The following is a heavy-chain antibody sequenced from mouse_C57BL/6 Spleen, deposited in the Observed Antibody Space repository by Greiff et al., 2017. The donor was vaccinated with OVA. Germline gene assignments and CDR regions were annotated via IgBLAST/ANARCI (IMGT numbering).Heavy chain of an antibody. CDR1: GFSLTSYG. CDR3: ARERSYGNYEDWYFDV. CDR2: IWSGGST. Sequence: VQLQQSGPGLVQPSQSLSITCTVSGFSLTSYGVHWVRQSPGKGLEWLGVIWSGGSTDYNAAFIYRLSISKDNSKSQVFFKMNSLQADDTAIYYCARERSYGNYEDWYFDVWGTGTTVTVSS. J-gene: IGHJ1*03. V-gene: IGHV2-2*01. D-gene: IGHD2-1*01.